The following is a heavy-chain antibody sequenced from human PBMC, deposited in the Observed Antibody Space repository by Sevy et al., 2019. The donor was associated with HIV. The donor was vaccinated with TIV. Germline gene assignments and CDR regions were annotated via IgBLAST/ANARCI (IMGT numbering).Heavy chain of an antibody. J-gene: IGHJ4*02. CDR1: GYSFTSHW. CDR2: IYPDDSET. Sequence: GESLKISCEGSGYSFTSHWIGWVRHMPGKGLEWMGIIYPDDSETRYSPSFQGQVTFSADKSISTAYLQWSSLKASYTAMYYCATSRSGYFDSSGYYIYWGQGSMVTVSS. D-gene: IGHD3-22*01. CDR3: ATSRSGYFDSSGYYIY. V-gene: IGHV5-51*01.